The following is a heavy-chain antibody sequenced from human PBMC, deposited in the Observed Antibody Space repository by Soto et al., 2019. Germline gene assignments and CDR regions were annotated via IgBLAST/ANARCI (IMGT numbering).Heavy chain of an antibody. CDR2: INSDGSST. CDR3: ARDRSSSWYRDAFDI. J-gene: IGHJ3*02. CDR1: GFTFSSYW. V-gene: IGHV3-74*01. Sequence: GGSLRLSCAASGFTFSSYWMHWVRQAPWKGLVWVSRINSDGSSTSYADSVKGRFTISRDNAKNTLYLQMNSLRAEDTDVYYCARDRSSSWYRDAFDIWGQRTMVTFS. D-gene: IGHD6-13*01.